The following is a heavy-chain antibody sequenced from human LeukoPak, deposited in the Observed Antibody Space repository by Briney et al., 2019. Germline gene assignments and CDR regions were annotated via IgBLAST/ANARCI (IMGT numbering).Heavy chain of an antibody. V-gene: IGHV4-59*01. Sequence: SETLSLTCTVSGGSISSYYWSWIRQPPGKGLEWIGYIYYSGSTNYNPSLTSRVTISVDTSKNQFSPKLSSVTAADTAVYYCARVQGGDRTVDPWGQGTLVTVSS. CDR1: GGSISSYY. D-gene: IGHD4-17*01. CDR3: ARVQGGDRTVDP. CDR2: IYYSGST. J-gene: IGHJ5*02.